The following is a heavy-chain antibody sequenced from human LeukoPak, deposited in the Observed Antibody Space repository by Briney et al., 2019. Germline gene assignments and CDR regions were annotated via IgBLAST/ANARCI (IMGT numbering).Heavy chain of an antibody. CDR2: IKSKTDGGTA. CDR3: TTDQYCSSTSCYWYDY. V-gene: IGHV3-15*01. J-gene: IGHJ4*02. CDR1: GFTFSNAW. D-gene: IGHD2-2*01. Sequence: GGSLRLSCAASGFTFSNAWMSWVRQAPGKGLEWVGRIKSKTDGGTADYAAPVKGRFTISRDDSKNTLYLQMNSLKTEDTAVYYCTTDQYCSSTSCYWYDYWGQGTLVTVSS.